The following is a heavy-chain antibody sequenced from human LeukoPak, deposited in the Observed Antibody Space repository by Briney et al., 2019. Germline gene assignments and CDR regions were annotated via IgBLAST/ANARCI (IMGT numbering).Heavy chain of an antibody. J-gene: IGHJ4*02. D-gene: IGHD1-26*01. CDR2: ITSGGDKT. CDR3: AKENPVGGTNYFDY. CDR1: VVIFRSYA. Sequence: GGCLRLSCAASVVIFRSYALSWVRQAPWKGLEWVLAITSGGDKTYYGDSVKGRFTISRDNSKNTLSLQMNSLRPEDTAVYYCAKENPVGGTNYFDYWGQGTLVTVSS. V-gene: IGHV3-23*01.